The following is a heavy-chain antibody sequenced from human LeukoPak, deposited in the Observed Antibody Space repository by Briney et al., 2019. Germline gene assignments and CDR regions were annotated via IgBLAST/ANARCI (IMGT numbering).Heavy chain of an antibody. CDR3: AKNSTSGFFDY. V-gene: IGHV4-38-2*01. J-gene: IGHJ4*02. CDR1: GYSISNGDY. CDR2: IYNSAST. D-gene: IGHD3-10*01. Sequence: PSETLSLTCVVSGYSISNGDYWGWIRQSPGKGLEWIASIYNSASTHYNPSLRSRVTILVDTSKNEFSLKMRSVTAADTAVYYRAKNSTSGFFDYWGQGTLATVSS.